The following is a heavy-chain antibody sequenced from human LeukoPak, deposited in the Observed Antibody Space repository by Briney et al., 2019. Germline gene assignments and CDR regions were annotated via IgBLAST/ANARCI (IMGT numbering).Heavy chain of an antibody. D-gene: IGHD4-17*01. CDR3: ARDGIYGDCDI. CDR2: LNAGTGNT. CDR1: GYTFTSYA. Sequence: ASVKVSCKASGYTFTSYAMHLVRQAPGQRLEWMGWLNAGTGNTKYSQKFQGRVTISRDTSASTAYMQLSSLRSEDTAVYYCARDGIYGDCDIRGQGTTVTVSS. J-gene: IGHJ3*02. V-gene: IGHV1-3*01.